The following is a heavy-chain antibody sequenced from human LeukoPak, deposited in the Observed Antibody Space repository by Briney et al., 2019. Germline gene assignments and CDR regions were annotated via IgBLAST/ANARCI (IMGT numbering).Heavy chain of an antibody. CDR1: GGSFSGYY. Sequence: SETLSLTCAVYGGSFSGYYWSWIRQPPGKGLEWIGEINHSGSTNYNPSLKSRVTISVDTSKNQFSLKLGSVAAADTAVYYCARGFGVVIYYYYMDVWGKGTTVTVSS. CDR3: ARGFGVVIYYYYMDV. V-gene: IGHV4-34*01. CDR2: INHSGST. D-gene: IGHD3-3*01. J-gene: IGHJ6*03.